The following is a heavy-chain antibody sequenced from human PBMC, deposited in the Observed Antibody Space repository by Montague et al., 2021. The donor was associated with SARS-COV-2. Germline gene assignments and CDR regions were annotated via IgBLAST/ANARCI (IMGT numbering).Heavy chain of an antibody. CDR1: GGSISSYY. V-gene: IGHV4-59*01. D-gene: IGHD5-18*01. CDR2: IYYSGST. Sequence: SETLSLTCTVSGGSISSYYWSWIRQPPGKGLEWIGYIYYSGSTNYNPSLTSRVTISLDTSKNQFSLKLNSVTAADTAVYYCARGSYGPYAFDIWGQGTMVTVSS. CDR3: ARGSYGPYAFDI. J-gene: IGHJ3*02.